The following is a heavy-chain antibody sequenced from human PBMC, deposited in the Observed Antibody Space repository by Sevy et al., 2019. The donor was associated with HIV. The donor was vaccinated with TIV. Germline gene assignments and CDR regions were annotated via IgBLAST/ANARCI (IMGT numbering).Heavy chain of an antibody. D-gene: IGHD6-19*01. CDR2: INPNSGDT. J-gene: IGHJ4*02. CDR1: GYSFTVYY. Sequence: VSVKVSCKASGYSFTVYYMHWVRQAPGQGLEWMGRINPNSGDTNFAQKFQGWVTLTRDTSISTAYMELSRLKSDDTAVYYCARGGQWQVLNGPDFDYWGQGTPVTVSS. CDR3: ARGGQWQVLNGPDFDY. V-gene: IGHV1-2*04.